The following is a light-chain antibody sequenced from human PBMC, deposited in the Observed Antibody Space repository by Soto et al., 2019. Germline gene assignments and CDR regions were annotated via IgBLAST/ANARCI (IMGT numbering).Light chain of an antibody. CDR3: QQYNSYSGT. CDR2: DAS. J-gene: IGKJ1*01. Sequence: DIQMTQSPSTLSASVGDRVTITCRASQSILSWLAWYQQKPGKAPNLLIYDASSLESGVSSRFSGSGSGTDFTLTISSLQPDVFATYYCQQYNSYSGTFGQGTKVEIK. CDR1: QSILSW. V-gene: IGKV1-5*01.